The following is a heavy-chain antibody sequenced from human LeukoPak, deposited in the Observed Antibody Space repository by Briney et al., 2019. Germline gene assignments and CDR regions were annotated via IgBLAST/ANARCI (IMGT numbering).Heavy chain of an antibody. V-gene: IGHV4-4*02. CDR1: GGSITSTNW. CDR2: ISLTVRT. CDR3: TRESGPCCPFDY. Sequence: SETLSLTCGVSGGSITSTNWWSWVRPPPGHGREWIGEISLTVRTNYNPPLNARAITSLTEPTNLPPLTLTSLTPPATAMYYCTRESGPCCPFDYWGQGTLVVVPS. D-gene: IGHD1-26*01. J-gene: IGHJ4*02.